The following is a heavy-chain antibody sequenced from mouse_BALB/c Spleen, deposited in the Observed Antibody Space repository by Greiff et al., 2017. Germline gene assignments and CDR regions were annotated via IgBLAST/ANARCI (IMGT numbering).Heavy chain of an antibody. CDR2: ISSGSSTI. D-gene: IGHD1-1*01. Sequence: EVQRVESGGGLVQPGGSRKLSCAASGFTFSSFGMHWVRQAPEKGLEWVAYISSGSSTIYYADTVKGRFTISRDNTKNTLFLQMTSLRSEDTAMYYCAGSPDSIGLRSGYFDVWGAGTTVTVSS. J-gene: IGHJ1*01. CDR3: AGSPDSIGLRSGYFDV. V-gene: IGHV5-17*02. CDR1: GFTFSSFG.